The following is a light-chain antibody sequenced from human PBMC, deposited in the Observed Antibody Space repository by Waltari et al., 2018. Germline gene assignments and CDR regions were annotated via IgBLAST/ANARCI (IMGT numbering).Light chain of an antibody. CDR1: QNIDND. Sequence: DFQMTQSPSSLSASVGDRVTITCRASQNIDNDLAWFQQKPGNAPKSLRDGVSTLQSGVPSRFRGSRSVADFTLTISNLQPEDSATYFCQQYYGYPLSFGGGTKVEI. CDR3: QQYYGYPLS. CDR2: GVS. V-gene: IGKV1-16*01. J-gene: IGKJ4*01.